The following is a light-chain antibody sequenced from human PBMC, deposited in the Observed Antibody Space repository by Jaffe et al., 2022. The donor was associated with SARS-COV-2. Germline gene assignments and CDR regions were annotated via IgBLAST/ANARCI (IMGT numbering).Light chain of an antibody. CDR1: QSVSSSY. J-gene: IGKJ2*01. CDR2: GAS. CDR3: QQYGSSPYT. V-gene: IGKV3-20*01. Sequence: EIVLTQSPGTLSLSPGERATLSCRASQSVSSSYLAWYQQKAGQAPRLLIYGASSRATGIPDRFSGRGSGTDFILTISRLQPEDFAVYYCQQYGSSPYTFGQGTKLEIK.